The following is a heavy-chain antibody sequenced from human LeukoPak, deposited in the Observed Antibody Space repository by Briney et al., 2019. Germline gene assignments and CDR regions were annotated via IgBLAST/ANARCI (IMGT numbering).Heavy chain of an antibody. V-gene: IGHV3-48*01. J-gene: IGHJ6*02. CDR2: ISSSSRTI. CDR1: GFTFSTYD. CDR3: ARLRYYAMDV. Sequence: PGGSLRLSCAASGFTFSTYDMNWVRPAPGKGLEWVSYISSSSRTISYADSVKGRFTISRDNAKNSLYLQLNSPRAEDTAVYYCARLRYYAMDVWGQGTTVTASS.